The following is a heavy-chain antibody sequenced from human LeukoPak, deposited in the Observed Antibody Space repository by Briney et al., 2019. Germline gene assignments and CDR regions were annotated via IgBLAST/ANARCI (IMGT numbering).Heavy chain of an antibody. CDR2: ITFSSSHI. CDR3: ARGPQFSGPGWFDP. Sequence: PGGSLRLSCAASGFTFSNAWMSWVRKAPGKGLECVSSITFSSSHIYYADSVKGRFTISRDNTKDSLYLQMNSLRAEDTAIYYCARGPQFSGPGWFDPWGQGTLVTVSS. V-gene: IGHV3-21*01. J-gene: IGHJ5*02. CDR1: GFTFSNAW. D-gene: IGHD3-10*01.